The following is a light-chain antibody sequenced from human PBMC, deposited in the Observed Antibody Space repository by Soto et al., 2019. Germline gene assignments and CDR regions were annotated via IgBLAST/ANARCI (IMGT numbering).Light chain of an antibody. V-gene: IGLV1-44*01. J-gene: IGLJ3*02. CDR2: SSG. Sequence: QSVLTQPPSVSGTPGQRVTISCSGSDANIGGDTINWYQQVQGKAPRLLIYSSGQRPSGVPARFSGSNSGTSSSLTISGLQSEDEADYYCEAWDDSLNHQRVFGGGTKLTVL. CDR3: EAWDDSLNHQRV. CDR1: DANIGGDT.